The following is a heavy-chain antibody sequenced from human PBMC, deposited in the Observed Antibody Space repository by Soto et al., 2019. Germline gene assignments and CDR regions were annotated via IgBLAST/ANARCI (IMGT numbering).Heavy chain of an antibody. V-gene: IGHV4-59*01. CDR1: GGSISSYY. D-gene: IGHD3-10*01. Sequence: SETLSLTCTVSGGSISSYYWSWIRQPPGKGLEWIGYIYYSGSTNYNPSLKSRVTISVDTSKNQFSLKLSSVTAADTAVYYCARWGGWFDPWGQGTLVTVSS. CDR3: ARWGGWFDP. J-gene: IGHJ5*02. CDR2: IYYSGST.